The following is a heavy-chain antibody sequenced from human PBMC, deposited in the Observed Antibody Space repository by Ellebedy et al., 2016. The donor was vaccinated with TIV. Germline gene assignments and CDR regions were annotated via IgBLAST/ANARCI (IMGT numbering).Heavy chain of an antibody. CDR1: GGSISSYY. CDR2: IHYNGNT. CDR3: ASGGASSKYFDH. J-gene: IGHJ4*02. Sequence: MPSETLSLTCTVSGGSISSYYWSWIRQPPGKGLEWIAFIHYNGNTNYNPSLKSRVTISVDTSKNQLSLKLNSVTAADTAMYYCASGGASSKYFDHWGQGTLVTVSS. V-gene: IGHV4-59*01. D-gene: IGHD3-16*01.